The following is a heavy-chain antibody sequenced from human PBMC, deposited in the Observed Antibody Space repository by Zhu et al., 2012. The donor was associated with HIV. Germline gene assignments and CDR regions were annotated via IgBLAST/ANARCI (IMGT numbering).Heavy chain of an antibody. CDR3: ARRTLGAVAGRQIAFDI. J-gene: IGHJ3*02. CDR1: GGSISSSSYY. CDR2: IYYSGST. D-gene: IGHD6-19*01. Sequence: QVQLQESGPGLVKPSETLSLTCTVSGGSISSSSYYWGWIRQPPGKGLEWIGSIYYSGSTYVQPVPQESSHHIRRHVQEPVLPEAELCDRADTAVYYCARRTLGAVAGRQIAFDIWGPR. V-gene: IGHV4-39*01.